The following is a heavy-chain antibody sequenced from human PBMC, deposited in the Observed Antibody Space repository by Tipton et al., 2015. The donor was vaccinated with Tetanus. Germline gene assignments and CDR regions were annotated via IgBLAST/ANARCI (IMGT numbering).Heavy chain of an antibody. J-gene: IGHJ4*02. CDR2: ISHSGTT. Sequence: LRLSCTVSGGSISSDAHYWSWIRQAPGRGLEWLGYISHSGTTNYNPSLMSRVTISMDRSNTQFSLRLDSLTAADTAVYYCARAAGFLGLTHDFWGRGTLVSVSS. CDR3: ARAAGFLGLTHDF. V-gene: IGHV4-30-4*01. CDR1: GGSISSDAHY. D-gene: IGHD2/OR15-2a*01.